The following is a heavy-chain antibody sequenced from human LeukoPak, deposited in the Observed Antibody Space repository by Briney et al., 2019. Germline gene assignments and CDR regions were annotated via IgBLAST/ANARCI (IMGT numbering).Heavy chain of an antibody. CDR2: ISSSGSTL. V-gene: IGHV3-11*01. CDR1: GFTFSDYY. D-gene: IGHD3-10*01. CDR3: ARFSIVRGD. Sequence: GGSLRLSCAAAGFTFSDYYMTWLRQPPGKGLEWISYISSSGSTLHYADSVKGRFTISRDNSKDTMYLQMNSLRAEDTAVYYCARFSIVRGDWGQGTLVTVSS. J-gene: IGHJ4*02.